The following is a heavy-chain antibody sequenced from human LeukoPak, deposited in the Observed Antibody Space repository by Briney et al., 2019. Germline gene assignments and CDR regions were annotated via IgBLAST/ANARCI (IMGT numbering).Heavy chain of an antibody. V-gene: IGHV1-18*01. CDR2: ISAYSGNT. D-gene: IGHD2-21*02. Sequence: GASVKVSCKASGYTFTNLGISWVRQAPGQGLEWMAWISAYSGNTEYAQNMQSRVTMSKDTSTRTAYMGLRNLISDDTAVYYCARDAVSTVTAGGIDYWGQGTLVTVSS. CDR3: ARDAVSTVTAGGIDY. J-gene: IGHJ4*02. CDR1: GYTFTNLG.